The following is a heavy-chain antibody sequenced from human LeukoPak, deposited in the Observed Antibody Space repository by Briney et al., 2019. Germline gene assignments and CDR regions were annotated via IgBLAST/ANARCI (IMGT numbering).Heavy chain of an antibody. J-gene: IGHJ5*02. CDR1: GYAFITYE. CDR2: MNPNSGNT. V-gene: IGHV1-8*01. CDR3: ARAQGVIAASGGDP. Sequence: ASVKVSCKASGYAFITYEINWVRQAPGQGLEWMGWMNPNSGNTGYAQKFQGRVTMTRNTSISTAYMELSSLRSEDTAVYYCARAQGVIAASGGDPWGQGTLVTVSS. D-gene: IGHD6-6*01.